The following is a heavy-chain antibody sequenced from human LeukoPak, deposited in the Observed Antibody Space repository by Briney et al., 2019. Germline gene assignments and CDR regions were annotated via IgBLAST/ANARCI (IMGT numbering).Heavy chain of an antibody. V-gene: IGHV3-48*03. Sequence: GGSLRLSCAASGFTFTTYEMNWVRQAPGKGLEWLSYISANGDTIYYADSVKGRFTISRDNGRKSLYLQMDSLRVEDTGIYYCVSAYGGLLDYWGQGTLVTVSS. CDR1: GFTFTTYE. CDR3: VSAYGGLLDY. D-gene: IGHD3-16*01. J-gene: IGHJ4*02. CDR2: ISANGDTI.